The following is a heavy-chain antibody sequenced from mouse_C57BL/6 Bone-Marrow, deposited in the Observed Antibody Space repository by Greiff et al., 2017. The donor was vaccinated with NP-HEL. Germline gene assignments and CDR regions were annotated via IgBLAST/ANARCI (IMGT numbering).Heavy chain of an antibody. J-gene: IGHJ1*03. V-gene: IGHV1-74*01. CDR1: GYTFTSYW. CDR3: AIWGVSPCYWYFDV. D-gene: IGHD2-1*01. Sequence: VQLHPPLSDLFNPGSSVKVSCKASGYTFTSYWMHWVKQRPGQGLEWIGRIHPSDSDTNYNQKFKGKATLTVDKSSSTAYMQLSSLTSEDSAVYYCAIWGVSPCYWYFDVWGTGTTVTVSS. CDR2: IHPSDSDT.